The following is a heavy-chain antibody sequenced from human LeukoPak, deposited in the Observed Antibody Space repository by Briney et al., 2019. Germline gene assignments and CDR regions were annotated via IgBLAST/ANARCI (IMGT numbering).Heavy chain of an antibody. V-gene: IGHV1-18*01. Sequence: ASVKVSCKASGYTFSHYGISWVRQAPGQGLEWMGWISAFNGNTNYAQKLQGRVTMTTDTSTSTAYMELRSLRSDDTAVYYCAREAYSSGYYFPHDSWGQATLVTVSS. D-gene: IGHD3-22*01. CDR2: ISAFNGNT. J-gene: IGHJ4*02. CDR1: GYTFSHYG. CDR3: AREAYSSGYYFPHDS.